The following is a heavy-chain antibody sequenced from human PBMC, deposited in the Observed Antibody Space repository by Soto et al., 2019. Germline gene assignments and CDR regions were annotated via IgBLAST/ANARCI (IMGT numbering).Heavy chain of an antibody. CDR2: ISSSSRTT. D-gene: IGHD4-17*01. CDR1: GFTFSDYS. V-gene: IGHV3-48*02. CDR3: ARAPSSTVTVDH. Sequence: EVQLVESGGGLVQPGGSLRLSCAGSGFTFSDYSMNWVRQAPGKGLEWVSYISSSSRTTYYVDSVKGRFTISRDNAKNSLYLQMNSLRDEDTALYCCARAPSSTVTVDHWGQGTLVTVSS. J-gene: IGHJ5*02.